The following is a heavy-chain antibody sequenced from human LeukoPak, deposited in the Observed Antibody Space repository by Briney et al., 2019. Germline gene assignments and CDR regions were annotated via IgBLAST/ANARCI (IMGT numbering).Heavy chain of an antibody. D-gene: IGHD2-15*01. V-gene: IGHV3-23*01. J-gene: IGHJ4*02. Sequence: GGSLRLSCAASEFTFSSYAMNWVRQAPGKGLEWVSGISDSTYYADSVKGRFTISRDNSKNTLYLQMNSLRAEDTAVYYCAKARGIFQRFDYWGKGTLDTVSS. CDR2: ISDST. CDR1: EFTFSSYA. CDR3: AKARGIFQRFDY.